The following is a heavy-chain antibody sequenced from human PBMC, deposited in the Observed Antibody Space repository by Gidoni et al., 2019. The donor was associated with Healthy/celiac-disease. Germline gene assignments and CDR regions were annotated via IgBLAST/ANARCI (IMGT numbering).Heavy chain of an antibody. V-gene: IGHV1-46*03. CDR1: GYTFTSYY. CDR3: ARMGFGENYYYYGMDV. D-gene: IGHD3-10*01. J-gene: IGHJ6*02. CDR2: INPSGGST. Sequence: QVQLVQSGAEVKKPGASVKVSCKASGYTFTSYYMHWVRQAPGQGLEWMGIINPSGGSTSYAQKFQGRVTMTRDTSTSTVYMELSSLRSEDTAVYYCARMGFGENYYYYGMDVWGQGTTVTVSS.